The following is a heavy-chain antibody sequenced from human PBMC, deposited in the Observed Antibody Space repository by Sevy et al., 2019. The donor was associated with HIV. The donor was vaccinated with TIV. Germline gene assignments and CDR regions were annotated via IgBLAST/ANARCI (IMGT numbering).Heavy chain of an antibody. CDR1: GFNIADYY. V-gene: IGHV3-49*04. D-gene: IGHD3-10*01. Sequence: GGSLRLSCTGSGFNIADYYMTWVRQAPGKGLDWVGFIITKNHGGTPEYGASVKGRFTISRDDSKNTIYLQMPSLKTEDTGIYYCARHAREAWRGSGVYYNVTDGFDPWGQGTLVTVSS. CDR2: IITKNHGGTP. J-gene: IGHJ5*02. CDR3: ARHAREAWRGSGVYYNVTDGFDP.